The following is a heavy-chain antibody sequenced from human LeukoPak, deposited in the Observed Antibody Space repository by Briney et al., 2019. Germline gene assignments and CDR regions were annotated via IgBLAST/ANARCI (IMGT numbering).Heavy chain of an antibody. CDR1: GGSISSSSYY. V-gene: IGHV4-39*07. J-gene: IGHJ6*03. CDR3: ARVRCSGGSCPYYYYYYYMDV. CDR2: IYYSGST. D-gene: IGHD2-15*01. Sequence: SETLSLTCTVSGGSISSSSYYWGWIRQPPGKGLEWIGSIYYSGSTYYNPSLQSRVTISIDTSKNQFSLKLRFVTAAGTAVYYCARVRCSGGSCPYYYYYYYMDVWGKGTTVTVSS.